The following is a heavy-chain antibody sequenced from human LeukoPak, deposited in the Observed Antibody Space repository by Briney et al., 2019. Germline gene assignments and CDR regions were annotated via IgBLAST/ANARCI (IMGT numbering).Heavy chain of an antibody. CDR1: GGSISSSSYY. J-gene: IGHJ5*02. CDR3: ARLTSDDTLNWFDP. CDR2: IYYSGST. V-gene: IGHV4-39*01. Sequence: SETLSLTCTVSGGSISSSSYYWGWIRQPPGRGLEWIGSIYYSGSTYYNPSLKSRVTISVDTSKNQFSLKLSSVTAADTAVYYCARLTSDDTLNWFDPWGQGTLVTVSS. D-gene: IGHD1-1*01.